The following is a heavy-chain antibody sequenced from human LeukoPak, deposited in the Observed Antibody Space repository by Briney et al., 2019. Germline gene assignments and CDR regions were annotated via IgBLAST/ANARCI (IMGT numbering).Heavy chain of an antibody. CDR3: ARDAVEVTPRSGASWFDP. CDR2: INHSGST. D-gene: IGHD2-21*02. CDR1: GGSFSGYY. Sequence: SETLSLTCAVYGGSFSGYYWSWIRQPPGKGLEWIGEINHSGSTNYNPSLKSRVTISVDTSKNQFSLKLSSVTAADTAVYYCARDAVEVTPRSGASWFDPWGQGTLVTVSS. J-gene: IGHJ5*02. V-gene: IGHV4-34*01.